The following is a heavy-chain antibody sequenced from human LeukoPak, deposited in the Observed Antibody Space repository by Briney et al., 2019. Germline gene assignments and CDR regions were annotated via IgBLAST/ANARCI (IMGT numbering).Heavy chain of an antibody. CDR1: GCTFTSYY. D-gene: IGHD3-3*01. CDR3: ARDRKLRFLEWFIAGFDP. J-gene: IGHJ5*02. CDR2: INPSGGST. Sequence: GASVKVSCKASGCTFTSYYMHWVRQAPGQGLEWMGIINPSGGSTSYAQKFQGRVTMTRDTSTSTVYMGLSSLRSEDTAVYYCARDRKLRFLEWFIAGFDPWGQGTLVTVSS. V-gene: IGHV1-46*01.